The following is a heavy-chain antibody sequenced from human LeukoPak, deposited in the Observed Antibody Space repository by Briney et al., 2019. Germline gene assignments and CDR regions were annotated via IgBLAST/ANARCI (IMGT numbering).Heavy chain of an antibody. V-gene: IGHV4-59*08. D-gene: IGHD1-26*01. CDR2: IYYSGST. CDR1: GGSISSYY. J-gene: IGHJ4*02. CDR3: ARASGSYSDFHY. Sequence: SETLSLTCTVSGGSISSYYWSWIRQPPGKGLEWIGYIYYSGSTYYNPSLKSRVTISVDTSKNQFSLKLSSVTAADTAVYYCARASGSYSDFHYWGQGALVTVSS.